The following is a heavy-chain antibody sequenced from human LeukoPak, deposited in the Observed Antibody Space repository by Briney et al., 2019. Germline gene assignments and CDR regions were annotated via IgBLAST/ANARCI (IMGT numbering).Heavy chain of an antibody. Sequence: SETLSLTCAVYGGSFSGYYWSWIRQPPGKGLEWIGEINHSGSTNYNPSLKSRVTISVDTSKNQFSLKLSSVTAADTAVYYCARGQPKNYDFWSGTEVGYWGQGTLVTDSS. V-gene: IGHV4-34*01. CDR3: ARGQPKNYDFWSGTEVGY. D-gene: IGHD3-3*01. J-gene: IGHJ4*02. CDR1: GGSFSGYY. CDR2: INHSGST.